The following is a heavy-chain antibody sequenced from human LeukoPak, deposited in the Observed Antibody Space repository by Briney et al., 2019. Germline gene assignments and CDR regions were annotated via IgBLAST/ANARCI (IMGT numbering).Heavy chain of an antibody. D-gene: IGHD1-14*01. J-gene: IGHJ4*02. CDR2: IAYDGSRA. CDR1: GFTFGGYG. CDR3: TRYNNDHFDY. V-gene: IGHV3-33*01. Sequence: PGRSLRLSCAGSGFTFGGYGMHWFRQTPGKGLERVAVIAYDGSRAFYADSVKGRFTISRDNSKNTMSVQMDDLRAEDTAVYYCTRYNNDHFDYWGQGTLVTVSS.